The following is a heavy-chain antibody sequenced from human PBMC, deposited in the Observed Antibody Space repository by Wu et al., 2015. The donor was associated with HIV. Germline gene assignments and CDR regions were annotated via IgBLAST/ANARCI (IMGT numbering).Heavy chain of an antibody. CDR3: AGGGGRTAMDPFDF. CDR1: GATFSSYA. J-gene: IGHJ4*02. Sequence: QAHLVQFGGEVKKSGSSVRVSCKASGATFSSYALSWVRQAPGQGLEWMGRLIPMYGTADYAQKFQGRVTITADVSTNTAYMVVSSLTSDDTAVYYCAGGGGRTAMDPFDFWGQGTLVTVSS. D-gene: IGHD5-18*01. V-gene: IGHV1-69*13. CDR2: LIPMYGTA.